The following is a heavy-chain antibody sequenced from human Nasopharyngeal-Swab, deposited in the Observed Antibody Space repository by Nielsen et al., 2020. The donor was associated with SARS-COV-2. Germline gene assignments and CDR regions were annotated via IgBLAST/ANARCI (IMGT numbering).Heavy chain of an antibody. V-gene: IGHV3-30*03. CDR2: ISYDGSNK. CDR1: GFTFSSYG. D-gene: IGHD6-6*01. J-gene: IGHJ4*02. Sequence: GESLKISCAASGFTFSSYGMHWVRQALGKGLEWVAVISYDGSNKYYADSVKGRFTISRDNSKNTLYLQMNSLRAEDTAVYYCARDQDSSSYFDYWGQGTPVTVSS. CDR3: ARDQDSSSYFDY.